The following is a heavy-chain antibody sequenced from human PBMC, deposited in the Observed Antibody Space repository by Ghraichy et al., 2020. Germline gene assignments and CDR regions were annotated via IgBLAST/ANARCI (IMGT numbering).Heavy chain of an antibody. J-gene: IGHJ3*02. CDR2: INAGNGNT. V-gene: IGHV1-3*01. CDR1: GYTFTSYA. D-gene: IGHD4-17*01. Sequence: ASVKVSCKASGYTFTSYAMHWVRQAPGQRLEWMGWINAGNGNTKYSQKFQGRVTITRDTSASTAYMELSSLRSEDTAGYYWSRELFRWALTTVTTGAFVIWGQGTMVTVSS. CDR3: SRELFRWALTTVTTGAFVI.